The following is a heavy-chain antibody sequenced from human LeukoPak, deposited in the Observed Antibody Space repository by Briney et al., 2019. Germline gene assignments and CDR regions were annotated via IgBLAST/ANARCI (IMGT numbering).Heavy chain of an antibody. CDR3: AKNIVAVPAAIGYYGMDV. V-gene: IGHV1-2*02. D-gene: IGHD2-2*01. Sequence: ASVKVPCKASGYTFTGYYMHWVRQAPGQGLEWMGWINPNSDGTNYAQKFQGRVTMTRDTSISTAYMELSRLRSDDTAVYYCAKNIVAVPAAIGYYGMDVWGQGTTVTVSS. CDR1: GYTFTGYY. J-gene: IGHJ6*02. CDR2: INPNSDGT.